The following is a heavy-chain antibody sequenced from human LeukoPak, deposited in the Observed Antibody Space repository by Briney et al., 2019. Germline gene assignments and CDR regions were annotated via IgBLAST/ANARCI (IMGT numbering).Heavy chain of an antibody. CDR3: ATPSDESSGYRPFDY. CDR1: GFTFGSYW. V-gene: IGHV3-7*01. CDR2: IKQDGSDK. J-gene: IGHJ4*02. Sequence: GGSLRLSCVGSGFTFGSYWMNWVRQAPGKGLEWVANIKQDGSDKNYVDSVKGRFTISRDNARNSLFLQMNSLRVEDTAIYYCATPSDESSGYRPFDYWGQGILVTVSS. D-gene: IGHD3-22*01.